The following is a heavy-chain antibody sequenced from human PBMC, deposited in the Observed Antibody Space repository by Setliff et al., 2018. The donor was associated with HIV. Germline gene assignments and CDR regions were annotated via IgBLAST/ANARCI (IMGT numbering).Heavy chain of an antibody. CDR2: MHYSGTT. Sequence: SETLSLTCSVSGGSLSSGSYYWGWIRLSPGKGLEWIGSMHYSGTTYYNPSLKSRVTISVDTSKNQFSLKLSSVTAADTAVYYCARDMTYYYDTSGSFGWFDTWGQGTLVTVSS. CDR1: GGSLSSGSYY. V-gene: IGHV4-39*07. J-gene: IGHJ5*02. CDR3: ARDMTYYYDTSGSFGWFDT. D-gene: IGHD3-22*01.